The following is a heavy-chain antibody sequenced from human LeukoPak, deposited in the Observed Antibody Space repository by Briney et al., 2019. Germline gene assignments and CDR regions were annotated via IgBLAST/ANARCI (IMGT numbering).Heavy chain of an antibody. CDR2: IGSSSSHI. D-gene: IGHD1-26*01. V-gene: IGHV3-21*01. Sequence: PGGSLRLSCAASEFTFSSYSMNWVRQTPGKGLEWVSSIGSSSSHIYYADSVKGRFTISRDNAMNSLYLQMNSLRAEDTAVYYCARLGSGGTREDTFDIWGQGTMVTVSS. CDR3: ARLGSGGTREDTFDI. J-gene: IGHJ3*02. CDR1: EFTFSSYS.